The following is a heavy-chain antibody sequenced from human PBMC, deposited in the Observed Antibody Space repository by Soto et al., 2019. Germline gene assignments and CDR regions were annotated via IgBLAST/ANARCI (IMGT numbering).Heavy chain of an antibody. V-gene: IGHV3-53*01. CDR3: ARARSGYYSSYGMDV. Sequence: GGSLRLSCAASGFTVSSNYMSWVRPAPGKGLEWVSVIYSGGSTYYADSVKGRFTISRDNSKNTLYLQMNSLRAEDTAVYYCARARSGYYSSYGMDVWGQGTTVTVSS. CDR1: GFTVSSNY. J-gene: IGHJ6*02. CDR2: IYSGGST. D-gene: IGHD3-3*01.